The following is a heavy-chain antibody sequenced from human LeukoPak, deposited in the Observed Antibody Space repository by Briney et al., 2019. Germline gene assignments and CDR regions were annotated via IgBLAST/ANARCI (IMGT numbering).Heavy chain of an antibody. CDR3: ARYSSSSSFDY. CDR1: GCSISSSSYY. V-gene: IGHV4-39*07. Sequence: SETLSLTCTVSGCSISSSSYYWGWIRQPPGKGLEWIGSIYYSGSTYYNPSLKSRVTISVATSKDQFSLKLSSVAAADTVVYYCARYSSSSSFDYWGQGTLVTVSS. CDR2: IYYSGST. J-gene: IGHJ4*02. D-gene: IGHD6-6*01.